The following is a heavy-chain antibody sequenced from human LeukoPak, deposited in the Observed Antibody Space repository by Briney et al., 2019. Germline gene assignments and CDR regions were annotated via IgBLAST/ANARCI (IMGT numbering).Heavy chain of an antibody. D-gene: IGHD1-26*01. CDR1: GFTFSSYG. CDR2: IRYDGSNK. J-gene: IGHJ4*02. V-gene: IGHV3-30*02. CDR3: AKDPQKWESYFDY. Sequence: GGSLRLSCAASGFTFSSYGMHWAHQAPGKGLEWVAFIRYDGSNKYYADSVKGRFTISRDNSKNTLYLQMNSLRAEDTAVYYCAKDPQKWESYFDYWGQGTLVTVSS.